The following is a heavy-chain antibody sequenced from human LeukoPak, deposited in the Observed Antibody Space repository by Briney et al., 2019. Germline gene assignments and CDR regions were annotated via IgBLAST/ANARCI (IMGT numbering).Heavy chain of an antibody. V-gene: IGHV1-24*01. CDR3: ATSYGSGSYWFDP. CDR2: FDPEDGET. CDR1: GYTLTELS. D-gene: IGHD3-10*01. Sequence: SVKVSCKVSGYTLTELSMHWVRQAPGKGLEWMGGFDPEDGETIYAQKFQGRVTMTEDTSTDTAYMELSSLRSEDTAVYYCATSYGSGSYWFDPWGQGTLVTVSS. J-gene: IGHJ5*02.